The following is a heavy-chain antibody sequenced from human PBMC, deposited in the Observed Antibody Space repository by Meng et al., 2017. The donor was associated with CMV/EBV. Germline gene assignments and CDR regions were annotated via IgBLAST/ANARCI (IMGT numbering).Heavy chain of an antibody. J-gene: IGHJ4*02. CDR2: ISAYNGNT. D-gene: IGHD3-22*01. CDR1: GYTFTSYG. V-gene: IGHV1-18*01. Sequence: ASVKVSCKASGYTFTSYGISWVRQAPGQGLEWMGWISAYNGNTNDAQKLQGRVTMTTDTSTSTAYMELRSLRSDDTAVYYCAREDYYDSSGYYPFDYWGQGTLVTVSS. CDR3: AREDYYDSSGYYPFDY.